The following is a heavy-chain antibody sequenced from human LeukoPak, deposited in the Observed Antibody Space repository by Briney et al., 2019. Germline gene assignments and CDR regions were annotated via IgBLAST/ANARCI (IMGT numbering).Heavy chain of an antibody. V-gene: IGHV3-21*04. Sequence: GGSLRLSCAASGFTFSNYAMIWVRQAPGKGLEWVSSISSTGNFIYYADPLKGRFTVSRDNSKNTLYLQMNSLRAEDTALYYCASLDYFDSSDYGDYWGQGTLVTVSS. J-gene: IGHJ4*02. CDR2: ISSTGNFI. CDR3: ASLDYFDSSDYGDY. D-gene: IGHD3-22*01. CDR1: GFTFSNYA.